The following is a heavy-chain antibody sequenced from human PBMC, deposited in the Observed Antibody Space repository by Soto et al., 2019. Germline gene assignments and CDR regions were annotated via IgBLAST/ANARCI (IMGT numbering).Heavy chain of an antibody. D-gene: IGHD2-15*01. CDR1: GFTFSNAW. J-gene: IGHJ4*02. CDR2: IKSKTDGGTT. V-gene: IGHV3-15*01. Sequence: KAGGSQRLSCAASGFTFSNAWMSWVRQAPGKGLEWVGRIKSKTDGGTTDYAAPVKGRFTISRDDSKNTLYLQMNSLKTEDTAVYYCITDPSCSGGSCFPQYYFDYWGQGTLVTVSS. CDR3: ITDPSCSGGSCFPQYYFDY.